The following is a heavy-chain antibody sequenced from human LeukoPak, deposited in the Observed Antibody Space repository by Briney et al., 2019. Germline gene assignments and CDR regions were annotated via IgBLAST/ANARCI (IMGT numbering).Heavy chain of an antibody. CDR2: ISSSSSYI. V-gene: IGHV3-21*01. J-gene: IGHJ3*02. D-gene: IGHD6-19*01. CDR1: GFTFSSYS. CDR3: ATRHNNSSGWHDAFDI. Sequence: PGGSLRLSCAASGFTFSSYSMNWVRQAPGKGLEWVSSISSSSSYIYYADSVKGRFTISRDNAKNSLYLQMNSLRAEDTAVYYCATRHNNSSGWHDAFDIWGQGTMVTVSS.